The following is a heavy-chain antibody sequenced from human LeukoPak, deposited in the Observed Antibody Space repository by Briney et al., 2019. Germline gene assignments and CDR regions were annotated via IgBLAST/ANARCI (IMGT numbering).Heavy chain of an antibody. J-gene: IGHJ3*02. V-gene: IGHV3-23*01. Sequence: PGGSLRLSCAASEFTFSNYGMSWVRQGPGKGLEWVSAISGSGSGTYYADSVRGRFTISRDNSKNTLYLQMNSLRAEDTAVYYCARFRGAYYYGSGSYYGDAFDIWGQGTMVTVSS. CDR3: ARFRGAYYYGSGSYYGDAFDI. D-gene: IGHD3-10*01. CDR2: ISGSGSGT. CDR1: EFTFSNYG.